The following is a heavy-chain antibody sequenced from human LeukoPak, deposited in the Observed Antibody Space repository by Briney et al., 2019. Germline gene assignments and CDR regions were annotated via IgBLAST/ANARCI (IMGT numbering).Heavy chain of an antibody. CDR2: INHSVGT. D-gene: IGHD3-10*01. V-gene: IGHV4-34*01. Sequence: SETLSLTCSVYSGSFSGYYWSWIRQTPGKGLEWIGEINHSVGTNYNPSLKSRLTISVDTSKNQFSLKLSSVTAADTAVYYCARRVRGVNDAFDIWGQGTMVTISS. CDR1: SGSFSGYY. CDR3: ARRVRGVNDAFDI. J-gene: IGHJ3*02.